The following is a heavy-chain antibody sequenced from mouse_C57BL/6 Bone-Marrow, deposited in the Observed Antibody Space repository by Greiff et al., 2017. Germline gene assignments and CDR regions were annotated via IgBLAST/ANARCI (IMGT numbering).Heavy chain of an antibody. J-gene: IGHJ2*01. Sequence: QVQLQQSGAELVKPGASVKLSCKASGYTFTSYWMQWVKQRPGQGLEWIGEIDPSDSYTTYNQKFKGKATLTVDTSSSTAYMQLSSLTSEDSAVYYCANEELLRGVYYFDYWGKGTTLTVSS. CDR1: GYTFTSYW. CDR3: ANEELLRGVYYFDY. D-gene: IGHD1-1*01. CDR2: IDPSDSYT. V-gene: IGHV1-50*01.